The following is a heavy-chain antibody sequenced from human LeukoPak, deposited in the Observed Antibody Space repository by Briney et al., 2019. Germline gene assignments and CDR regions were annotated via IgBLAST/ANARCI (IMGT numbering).Heavy chain of an antibody. V-gene: IGHV4-34*01. D-gene: IGHD6-19*01. CDR3: ARSSGWYPYYFDY. Sequence: SETLSLTCAVYGGTFSGYYWSWSRQPPGTGLEQIGEIDHRGSTNYNPYLKSRVTMSEDTSKNQFSLKLSSVTAADTAVYYCARSSGWYPYYFDYWGQGTLVTVSS. J-gene: IGHJ4*02. CDR1: GGTFSGYY. CDR2: IDHRGST.